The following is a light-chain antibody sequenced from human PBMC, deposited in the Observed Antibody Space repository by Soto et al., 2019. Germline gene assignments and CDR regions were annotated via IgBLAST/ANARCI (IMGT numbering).Light chain of an antibody. V-gene: IGLV2-14*01. CDR1: RTDVGGYNF. Sequence: QSALTQPASVSGSPGQSITISCTGTRTDVGGYNFVSWYQQHPGKAPKLIIYEVSNRPSGVSNRFSGSKSDNTASLTISGLQAEDEADYYCCSYVSSKAYVFGTVTKVTVL. CDR2: EVS. CDR3: CSYVSSKAYV. J-gene: IGLJ1*01.